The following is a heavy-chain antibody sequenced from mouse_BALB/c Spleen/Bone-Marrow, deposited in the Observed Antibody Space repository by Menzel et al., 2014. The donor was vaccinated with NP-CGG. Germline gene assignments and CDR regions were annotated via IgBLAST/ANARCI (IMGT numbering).Heavy chain of an antibody. Sequence: XXGASVKLSCKASGYTFTSYWMHWVKQRPGQGLEWIGEINPSNGRTNYVEKYKSKATLSGDKSSSTVYMQLSSRTSEDSAVYYCARSGYWYCDVRGAGTTVTVSA. CDR2: INPSNGRT. CDR3: ARSGYWYCDV. V-gene: IGHV1S81*02. D-gene: IGHD3-1*01. CDR1: GYTFTSYW. J-gene: IGHJ1*01.